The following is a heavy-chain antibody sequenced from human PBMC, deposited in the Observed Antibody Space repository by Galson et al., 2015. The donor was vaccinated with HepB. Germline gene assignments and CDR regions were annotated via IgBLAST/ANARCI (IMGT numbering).Heavy chain of an antibody. V-gene: IGHV3-30*09. CDR2: ISFDGSNE. Sequence: SLRLSCAASGFTLSTYAMHWVRQAPGKGLEWVAVISFDGSNEYEASVKGRFAISRDSSKNTLYLQMNSLRTEDAAVYYCARGPRRPGYYYFGMDVWGQGTTVTVSS. CDR3: ARGPRRPGYYYFGMDV. CDR1: GFTLSTYA. J-gene: IGHJ6*02.